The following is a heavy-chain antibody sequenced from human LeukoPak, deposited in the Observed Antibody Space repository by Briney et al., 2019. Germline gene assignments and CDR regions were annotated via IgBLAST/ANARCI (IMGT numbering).Heavy chain of an antibody. CDR1: GGSINNYY. J-gene: IGHJ4*02. CDR2: ISYRGST. CDR3: ARGGDYGDLRYFDY. Sequence: SETLSLTCTVSGGSINNYYWSWIRQPPGKGLEWIGYISYRGSTNYNPSLKSRVTFSVDTSKNQFSLKLNSVTAADTAVYYCARGGDYGDLRYFDYWGQGTLVTVSS. D-gene: IGHD4-17*01. V-gene: IGHV4-59*01.